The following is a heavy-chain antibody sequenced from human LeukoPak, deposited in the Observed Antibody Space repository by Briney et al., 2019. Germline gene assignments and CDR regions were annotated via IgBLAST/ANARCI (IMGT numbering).Heavy chain of an antibody. J-gene: IGHJ5*02. D-gene: IGHD3-10*01. CDR3: ARTYYYGSGSYPWFDP. CDR2: IWYDGSNK. CDR1: GFTFSSYG. Sequence: GGSLRLSCAAYGFTFSSYGMHWVRQAPGKGLEWVAVIWYDGSNKYYADSVKGRFTISRDNSKNTLYLQMNSLRAEETAVYYCARTYYYGSGSYPWFDPWGQGTLVTVSS. V-gene: IGHV3-33*01.